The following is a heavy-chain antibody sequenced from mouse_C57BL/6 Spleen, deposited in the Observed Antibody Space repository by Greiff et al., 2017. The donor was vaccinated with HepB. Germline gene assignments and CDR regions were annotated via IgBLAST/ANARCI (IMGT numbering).Heavy chain of an antibody. CDR1: GYTFTSYW. CDR3: ARDYSNYEDY. CDR2: IDPSDSYT. V-gene: IGHV1-50*01. D-gene: IGHD2-5*01. J-gene: IGHJ2*01. Sequence: QVQLQQPGAELVKPGASAKLSCKASGYTFTSYWMQWVKQRPGQGLEWIGEIDPSDSYTNYNQKFKGKATLTVDTSSSTAYMQLSSLTSEDSAVYYCARDYSNYEDYWGQGTTLTVSS.